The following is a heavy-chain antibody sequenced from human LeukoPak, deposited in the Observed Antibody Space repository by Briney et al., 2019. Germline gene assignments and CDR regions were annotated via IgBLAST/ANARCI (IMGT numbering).Heavy chain of an antibody. V-gene: IGHV3-30*02. D-gene: IGHD2-21*02. CDR2: IRYDGSNK. J-gene: IGHJ4*02. CDR3: AKDLMVTAIQGY. CDR1: GVTFSSYG. Sequence: GGTLRLSCAASGVTFSSYGMHWVRQAPGKGLEWVAFIRYDGSNKYYADSVKGRFTISRGNSKNTLYLQMNSLRAEDTAVYYCAKDLMVTAIQGYWGQGTLVTVSS.